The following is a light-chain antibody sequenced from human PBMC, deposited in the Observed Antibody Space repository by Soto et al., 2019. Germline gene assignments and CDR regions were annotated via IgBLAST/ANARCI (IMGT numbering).Light chain of an antibody. CDR2: AAS. CDR3: QQSYSTPET. Sequence: DLQMTQSPSSLSASVGDRVTITCRASQSISSYLNWYQQKPGKAPKLLIYAASSLQSGVPSRFSGSGSETDFTLTISSLQPEDFATYYCQQSYSTPETFGQGTKLEIK. V-gene: IGKV1-39*01. CDR1: QSISSY. J-gene: IGKJ2*01.